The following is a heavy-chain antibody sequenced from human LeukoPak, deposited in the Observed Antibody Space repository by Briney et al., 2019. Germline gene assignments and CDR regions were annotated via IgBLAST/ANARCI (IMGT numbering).Heavy chain of an antibody. CDR3: ARERAIVVVYYYYYGMDV. CDR1: GYTFTVYY. CDR2: INPNSGGT. J-gene: IGHJ6*02. V-gene: IGHV1-2*06. Sequence: EASVKVSCKASGYTFTVYYMHWVRQAPGQGLEWMGRINPNSGGTNYAQKFQGRVTMTRDTSISTAYMELSRLRSDDTAVYYCARERAIVVVYYYYYGMDVWGQGTTVTVSS. D-gene: IGHD3-22*01.